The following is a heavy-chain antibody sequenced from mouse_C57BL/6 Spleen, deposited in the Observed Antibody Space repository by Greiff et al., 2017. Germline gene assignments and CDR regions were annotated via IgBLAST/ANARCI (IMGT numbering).Heavy chain of an antibody. D-gene: IGHD4-1*01. V-gene: IGHV1-72*01. CDR3: APSSKRANWVPGDY. J-gene: IGHJ4*01. CDR1: GYTFTSYW. CDR2: IDPNSGGT. Sequence: QVQLQQPGAELVKPGASVKLSCKASGYTFTSYWMHWVKQRPGRGLEWIGRIDPNSGGTKYNEKFKSKATLTVDKPSSTAYMQLSSLTSEDSAVYYCAPSSKRANWVPGDYWGQGTSVTVSS.